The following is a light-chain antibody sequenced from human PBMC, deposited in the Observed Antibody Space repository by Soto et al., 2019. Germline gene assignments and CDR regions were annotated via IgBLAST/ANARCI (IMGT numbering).Light chain of an antibody. J-gene: IGLJ3*02. CDR3: RSYAGSTTFV. CDR1: SRDVGSYNL. CDR2: EGT. Sequence: QSALTQPASVSGSPGQSITISCTGTSRDVGSYNLVSWYQQHPGKAPKLIIYEGTKRPSGLSNRFSGSKSGNTASLTISGLQAEDEADYYCRSYAGSTTFVFGGGTKLTVL. V-gene: IGLV2-23*03.